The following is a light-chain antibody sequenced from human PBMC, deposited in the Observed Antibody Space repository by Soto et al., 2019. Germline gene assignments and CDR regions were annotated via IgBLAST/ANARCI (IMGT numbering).Light chain of an antibody. J-gene: IGKJ2*01. V-gene: IGKV3-15*01. CDR1: QSVSSN. Sequence: EIVMTQSPATLSVSPGERATLSCRASQSVSSNLAWYQQKPGQAPRLLIYGASTRATGIPARFSGSGSGTEFTLNISSLQSEDFAVYYCQPYNNWPPYTFGQGTKLEIK. CDR2: GAS. CDR3: QPYNNWPPYT.